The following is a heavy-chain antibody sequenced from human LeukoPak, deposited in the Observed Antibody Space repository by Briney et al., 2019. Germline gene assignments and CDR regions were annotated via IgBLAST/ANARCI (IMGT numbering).Heavy chain of an antibody. J-gene: IGHJ3*02. CDR1: GFTFSSYA. V-gene: IGHV3-23*01. D-gene: IGHD4-11*01. Sequence: GGSLRLSRAASGFTFSSYAMSWVRQAPGKGLEWVSAISGSGGSTYYADSVKGRFTISRDNSKNTLYLQMNSLRAEDTAVYYCANPPYSKDAFDTWGQGTMVTVSS. CDR3: ANPPYSKDAFDT. CDR2: ISGSGGST.